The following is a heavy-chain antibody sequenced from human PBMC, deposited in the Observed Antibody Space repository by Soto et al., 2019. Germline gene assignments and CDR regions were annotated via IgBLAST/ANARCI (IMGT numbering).Heavy chain of an antibody. D-gene: IGHD3-3*01. CDR2: VYHTGRT. Sequence: SETLSLTCTVSGGSIGSQYCTWVRQPPGKGLEWIGYVYHTGRTSYNPSLKSRVSISMDTSKNQFSLNLDSVTAADTAVYFCARDFAYFDSWGQGTLVTVSS. CDR3: ARDFAYFDS. J-gene: IGHJ4*02. CDR1: GGSIGSQY. V-gene: IGHV4-59*11.